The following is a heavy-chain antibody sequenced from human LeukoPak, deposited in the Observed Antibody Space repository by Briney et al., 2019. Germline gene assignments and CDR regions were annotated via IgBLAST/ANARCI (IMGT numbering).Heavy chain of an antibody. CDR3: ARDKYYYGSGSPSPFNGGYYGMDV. CDR1: GYTFTSYG. J-gene: IGHJ6*02. V-gene: IGHV1-18*01. Sequence: ASVKVSCKASGYTFTSYGISWVRQAPGQGLEWMGWISAYNGNANYAQKLQGRVTMTTDTSTSTAYMELRSLRSDDTAVYYCARDKYYYGSGSPSPFNGGYYGMDVWGQGTTVTVSS. D-gene: IGHD3-10*01. CDR2: ISAYNGNA.